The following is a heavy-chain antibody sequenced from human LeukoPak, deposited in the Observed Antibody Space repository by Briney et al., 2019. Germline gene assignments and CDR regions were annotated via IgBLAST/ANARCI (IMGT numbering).Heavy chain of an antibody. J-gene: IGHJ6*02. Sequence: ASVKVSCKASGYTFTSYAMHWVRQAPGQRLEWMGWINAGNGNTKYSQKFQGRVTMTRNTSISTAYMELSSLRSEDTAVYYCAISGGLVTYYYYGMDVWGQGTTVTVSS. CDR3: AISGGLVTYYYYGMDV. CDR1: GYTFTSYA. CDR2: INAGNGNT. V-gene: IGHV1-3*01. D-gene: IGHD3/OR15-3a*01.